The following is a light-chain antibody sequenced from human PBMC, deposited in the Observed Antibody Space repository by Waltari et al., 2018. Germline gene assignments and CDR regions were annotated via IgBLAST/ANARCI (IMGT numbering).Light chain of an antibody. CDR2: EAS. J-gene: IGKJ5*01. Sequence: EIVMTQSPATLSVSPGERATLSCRASQSVTSNLAWYQQKPGQAPRLLIYEASTRATGIPATFSGSGSGTEFTLTISSLQSEDFAVYYCQQYNRWPPITFGQGTRLEIK. V-gene: IGKV3-15*01. CDR1: QSVTSN. CDR3: QQYNRWPPIT.